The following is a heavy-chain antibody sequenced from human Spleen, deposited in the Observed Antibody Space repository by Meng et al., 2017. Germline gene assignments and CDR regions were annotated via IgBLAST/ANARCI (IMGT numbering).Heavy chain of an antibody. CDR3: GRGKPYYDLLTGSNFDY. D-gene: IGHD3-9*01. V-gene: IGHV3-48*04. CDR1: GFTFSSYS. CDR2: ITSSGSSI. J-gene: IGHJ4*02. Sequence: GESLKISCAASGFTFSSYSMNWVRQAPGKGLEWVSYITSSGSSIFYADSVKGRFTISRDNAKNSLYLQMNSLRAEDTAVYYCGRGKPYYDLLTGSNFDYWGQGTLVTVSS.